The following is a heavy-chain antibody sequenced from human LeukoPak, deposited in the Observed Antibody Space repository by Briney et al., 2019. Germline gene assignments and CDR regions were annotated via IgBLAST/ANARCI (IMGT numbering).Heavy chain of an antibody. V-gene: IGHV4-59*08. D-gene: IGHD1-1*01. J-gene: IGHJ4*02. CDR2: IYYSGST. Sequence: SETLSLTCTVSGGSISGYYWSWIRQAPGKGLEWIGNIYYSGSTNYNPPLKSRVTISVDTSKNQFSLNLSSVTAADTAVYYCARHGTLESTTYPLDYWGQGTLVTVSS. CDR1: GGSISGYY. CDR3: ARHGTLESTTYPLDY.